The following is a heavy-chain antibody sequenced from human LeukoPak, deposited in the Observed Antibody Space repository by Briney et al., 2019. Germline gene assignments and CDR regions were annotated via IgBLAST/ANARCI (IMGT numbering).Heavy chain of an antibody. CDR1: GGSFSGYY. Sequence: SETLSLTCAVYGGSFSGYYWSWIRQPPGKGLEWIGEINHSGSTNYNPSLKSRVTISVDTSKNQFSLKLSSVTAADTAVYYCARGPRKYSSSSLGYWGQGTLVTVSP. J-gene: IGHJ4*02. V-gene: IGHV4-34*01. D-gene: IGHD6-6*01. CDR2: INHSGST. CDR3: ARGPRKYSSSSLGY.